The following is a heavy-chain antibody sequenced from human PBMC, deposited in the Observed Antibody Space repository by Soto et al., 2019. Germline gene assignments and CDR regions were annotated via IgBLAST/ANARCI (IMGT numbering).Heavy chain of an antibody. CDR2: ITYNGDT. CDR1: GYTFTSYG. V-gene: IGHV1-18*01. J-gene: IGHJ4*02. D-gene: IGHD3-22*01. CDR3: ARAVVTSYGVFDY. Sequence: QVQLVQSGAEVKKPGASVKVSCKASGYTFTSYGISWVRQAPGQGLEWMGWITYNGDTNYPQKLQGRVTMTTDTSKSPAYMELRSLRSDDTAVYYCARAVVTSYGVFDYWGQGTLVTVSS.